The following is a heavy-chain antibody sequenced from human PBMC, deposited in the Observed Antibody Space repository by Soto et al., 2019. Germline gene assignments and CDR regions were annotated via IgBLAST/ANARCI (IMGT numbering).Heavy chain of an antibody. D-gene: IGHD6-19*01. J-gene: IGHJ3*02. CDR2: INAGNGNT. V-gene: IGHV1-3*01. CDR3: AYSSGWDDAFDI. Sequence: ASVKVSCKASGYTFTSYAIHWVRQAPGQRLEWMGWINAGNGNTKYSQKFQGRVTITRDTSASTAYMELSSLRSEDTAVYYCAYSSGWDDAFDIWGQGTMVTVSS. CDR1: GYTFTSYA.